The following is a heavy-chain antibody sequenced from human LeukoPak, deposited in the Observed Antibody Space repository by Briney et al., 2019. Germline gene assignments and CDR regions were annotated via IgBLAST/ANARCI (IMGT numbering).Heavy chain of an antibody. Sequence: ASVKVSCKVSGYTLTELSMHWVRQAPGKGLEWMGDFDPEDGETIYAQKFQGRVTMTEDTSTDTAYMELSSLRPEDTAVYYYATDSDSSGYYPTIDAFDIWGQGTMVTVSS. CDR1: GYTLTELS. D-gene: IGHD3-22*01. J-gene: IGHJ3*02. CDR3: ATDSDSSGYYPTIDAFDI. V-gene: IGHV1-24*01. CDR2: FDPEDGET.